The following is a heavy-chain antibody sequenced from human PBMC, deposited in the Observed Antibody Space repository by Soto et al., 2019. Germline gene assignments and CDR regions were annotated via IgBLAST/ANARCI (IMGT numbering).Heavy chain of an antibody. V-gene: IGHV1-69*06. Sequence: SVKVSCKASGSTFSSYAISWVRQAPGQGLEWMGGIIPIFGTANYAQKFQGRVTITADTSTSTAYMELSRLRSDDTAVYYCAIAVAGTGAFDIWGQGTMVTVSS. D-gene: IGHD6-19*01. CDR1: GSTFSSYA. CDR2: IIPIFGTA. J-gene: IGHJ3*02. CDR3: AIAVAGTGAFDI.